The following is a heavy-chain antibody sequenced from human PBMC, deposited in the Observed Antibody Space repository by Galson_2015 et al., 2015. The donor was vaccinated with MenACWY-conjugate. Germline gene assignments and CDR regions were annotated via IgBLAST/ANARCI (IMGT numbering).Heavy chain of an antibody. CDR3: AREESGTYSFAY. CDR2: TYYRSQWNN. CDR1: GDSVSSNTAA. D-gene: IGHD1-26*01. Sequence: CAISGDSVSSNTAAWNWIRQSPSRGLEWLGRTYYRSQWNNDYTISVRGRITINPDTSKNQVSLHLNSVTPEDTAVHYCAREESGTYSFAYWGQGTLGTVSS. J-gene: IGHJ4*02. V-gene: IGHV6-1*01.